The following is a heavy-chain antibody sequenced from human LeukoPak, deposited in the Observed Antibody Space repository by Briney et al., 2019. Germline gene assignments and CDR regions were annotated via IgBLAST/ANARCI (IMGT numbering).Heavy chain of an antibody. CDR1: GFTFSSYA. CDR3: ARDFRGVNYYYMDV. D-gene: IGHD3-10*01. J-gene: IGHJ6*03. Sequence: GRSLRLSCAASGFTFSSYAMHWVRQAPGKGLEWVAVISYDGSNKYHADSVKGRFTISRDNSKNTLYLQMNSLRAEDTAVYYCARDFRGVNYYYMDVWGKGTTVTVSS. CDR2: ISYDGSNK. V-gene: IGHV3-30-3*01.